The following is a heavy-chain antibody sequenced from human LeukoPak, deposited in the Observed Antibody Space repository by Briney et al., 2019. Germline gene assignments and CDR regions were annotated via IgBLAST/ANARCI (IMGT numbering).Heavy chain of an antibody. V-gene: IGHV4-59*12. CDR1: GVSISENY. J-gene: IGHJ4*02. D-gene: IGHD4-23*01. Sequence: SETLSLTCAVSGVSISENYWSWLRQPPGKGLEWIAYVSYSGDTNYNPSLKSRVTISRDTSKNQFSLKLSSVIAADTAVYYCARENNDYGGKKAFDYWGQGTLVTVSS. CDR2: VSYSGDT. CDR3: ARENNDYGGKKAFDY.